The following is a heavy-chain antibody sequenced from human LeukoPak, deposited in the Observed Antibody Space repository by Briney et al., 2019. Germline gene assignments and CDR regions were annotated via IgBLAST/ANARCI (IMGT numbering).Heavy chain of an antibody. CDR3: AKHYYGSGNYRAFDI. J-gene: IGHJ3*02. CDR1: GFTFSNYW. D-gene: IGHD3-10*01. Sequence: TGGSLRLSCVASGFTFSNYWMSWVRQAPGKGLEWVANIKNDGTEKYYVDSVKGRFTISRDNSKNTLYLQMTSLRAEDTALYYCAKHYYGSGNYRAFDIWGQGTMVTVSA. CDR2: IKNDGTEK. V-gene: IGHV3-7*05.